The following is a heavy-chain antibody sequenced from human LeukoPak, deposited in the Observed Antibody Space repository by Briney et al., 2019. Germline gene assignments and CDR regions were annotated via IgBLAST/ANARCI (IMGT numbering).Heavy chain of an antibody. CDR3: AREKDSSGLDY. CDR2: GST. CDR1: GDSISSSSYY. Sequence: PSETLSLTCTVSGDSISSSSYYWGWIRQPPGKGLEWIGSGSTYYNPSLKSRVTISVDTSKNQFSLKLSSVTAADTAVYYCAREKDSSGLDYWGQGTLVTVSS. J-gene: IGHJ4*02. D-gene: IGHD3-22*01. V-gene: IGHV4-39*02.